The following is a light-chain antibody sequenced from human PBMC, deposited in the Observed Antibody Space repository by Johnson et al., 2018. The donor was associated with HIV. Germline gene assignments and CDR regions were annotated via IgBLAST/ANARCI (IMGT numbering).Light chain of an antibody. CDR2: ENN. Sequence: QSVLSQPPSVSAAPGQKATISCSGSSSNIGNNYVSWYQQLPGTAPKLLIYENNKRPSGIPDRFSGSKSGTSATLGITGLQTGDEADYYCGTWDNILIAPSVFGTGIKVTVL. V-gene: IGLV1-51*02. CDR1: SSNIGNNY. J-gene: IGLJ1*01. CDR3: GTWDNILIAPSV.